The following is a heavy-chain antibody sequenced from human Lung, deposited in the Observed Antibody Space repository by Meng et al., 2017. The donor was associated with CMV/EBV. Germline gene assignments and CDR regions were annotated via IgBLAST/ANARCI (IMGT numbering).Heavy chain of an antibody. V-gene: IGHV2-26*01. J-gene: IGHJ3*01. CDR2: IFPNDEK. CDR3: ARLGYSGSYYWDAYDF. D-gene: IGHD1-26*01. Sequence: SGPTLVKPTETRTLTCTVSGFSLSNARRGVSWIREPPGKALEWLAHIFPNDEKSYRTSLKSRFTISKDTSKSQVFLTMTNMDPVDTATYYCARLGYSGSYYWDAYDFWGQGTMVTVSS. CDR1: GFSLSNARRG.